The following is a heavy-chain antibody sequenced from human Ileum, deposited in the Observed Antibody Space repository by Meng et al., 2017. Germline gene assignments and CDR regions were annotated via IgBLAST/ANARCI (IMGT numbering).Heavy chain of an antibody. D-gene: IGHD2-2*01. V-gene: IGHV4-39*01. CDR2: ITYTGNS. Sequence: QLQLQESGPGLVKPTETLSLTGIVSGGSVTSSSYDWGWLRQPPGKGLEWIGGITYTGNSYTTPSLKTRLTTSLDTSKNQFSLRLNSLTAADTAVYYCAGQPTSSGAGYSWFDPWGQGILVTVSS. CDR1: GGSVTSSSYD. J-gene: IGHJ5*02. CDR3: AGQPTSSGAGYSWFDP.